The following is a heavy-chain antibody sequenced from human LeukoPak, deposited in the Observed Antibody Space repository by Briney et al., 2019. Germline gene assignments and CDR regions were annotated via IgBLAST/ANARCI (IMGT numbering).Heavy chain of an antibody. J-gene: IGHJ4*02. CDR1: GYTFTGYY. CDR3: ARSVHIVVVTAIGY. V-gene: IGHV1-2*02. Sequence: GASVKVSCKASGYTFTGYYMHWVRQAPGQGLEGMGWINPNSGGTNYAQKFQGRVTMTRDTSISTAYMELSRLRSDDTAVYYCARSVHIVVVTAIGYWGQGTLVTVSS. CDR2: INPNSGGT. D-gene: IGHD2-21*02.